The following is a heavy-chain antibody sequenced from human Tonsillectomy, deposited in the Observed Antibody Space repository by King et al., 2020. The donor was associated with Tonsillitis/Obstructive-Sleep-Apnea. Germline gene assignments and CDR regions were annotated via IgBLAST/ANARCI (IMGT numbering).Heavy chain of an antibody. CDR1: GFSFSSHA. V-gene: IGHV3-30*04. Sequence: VPLVSSGGGVVQPGRSLRLSCAASGFSFSSHALHWVRQAPGKGLEWVAVISFDGSNKYYADSVKGRFTLSRDNSKNTLYLQMNSLRAEDTAVYYCAREKRGSDWRHWDYWGQGTRVTV. CDR2: ISFDGSNK. CDR3: AREKRGSDWRHWDY. J-gene: IGHJ4*02. D-gene: IGHD1-26*01.